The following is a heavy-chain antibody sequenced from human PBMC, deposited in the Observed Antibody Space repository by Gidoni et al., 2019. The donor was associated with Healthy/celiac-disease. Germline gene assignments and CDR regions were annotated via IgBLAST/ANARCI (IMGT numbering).Heavy chain of an antibody. D-gene: IGHD2-8*01. Sequence: QVQLQQWGAGLLKPSETLSLTCAVYGGSFSGYYWSWIRQPPGKGLEWIGEINHSGSTNYNPSLKSRVTISVDTSKNQFSLKLSSVTAADTAVYYCARWGYCTNGVCYIPQLWGGMDVWGQGTTVTVSS. CDR3: ARWGYCTNGVCYIPQLWGGMDV. CDR1: GGSFSGYY. J-gene: IGHJ6*01. CDR2: INHSGST. V-gene: IGHV4-34*01.